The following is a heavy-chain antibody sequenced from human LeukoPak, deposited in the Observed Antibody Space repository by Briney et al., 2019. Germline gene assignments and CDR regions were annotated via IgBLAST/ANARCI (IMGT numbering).Heavy chain of an antibody. CDR2: IYYSGST. J-gene: IGHJ4*02. CDR3: ARYGGYGHY. D-gene: IGHD5-12*01. V-gene: IGHV4-59*01. Sequence: PSETLSLTXTVSGGSISSYYWSWIRQPPGKGLEWIGYIYYSGSTNYNPSLKSRVTISVDTSKNQFSLKLSSVTAADTAVYYCARYGGYGHYWGQGTLVTVSS. CDR1: GGSISSYY.